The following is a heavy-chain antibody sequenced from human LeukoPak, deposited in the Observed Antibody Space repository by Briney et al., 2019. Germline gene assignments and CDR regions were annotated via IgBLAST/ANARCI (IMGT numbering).Heavy chain of an antibody. Sequence: SETLSLTCTVSGGSISSYYWGWIRQPPGKGLEWIASIYHSGSTYYNPSLKSRITISVDTSKNQFSLKLTSVTAADAAVYYCATLAASAPRYFDYWGQGILVTVSS. V-gene: IGHV4-59*04. J-gene: IGHJ4*02. CDR1: GGSISSYY. CDR3: ATLAASAPRYFDY. CDR2: IYHSGST. D-gene: IGHD6-13*01.